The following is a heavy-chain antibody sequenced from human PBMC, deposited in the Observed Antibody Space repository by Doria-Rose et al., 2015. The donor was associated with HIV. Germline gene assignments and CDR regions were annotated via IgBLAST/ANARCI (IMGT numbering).Heavy chain of an antibody. J-gene: IGHJ4*02. CDR3: ARDRDSWFGIF. CDR1: GFSFSDYD. CDR2: ISASGSII. Sequence: GGLVQPGGSLGLSCVGTGFSFSDYDINWVRQAPGKGLEWISYISASGSIIYYADSVKGRFTVSRDNAKKSVYLQMNSLRDEDTAVYYCARDRDSWFGIFWGQGTLLRVSS. V-gene: IGHV3-48*03. D-gene: IGHD3-10*01.